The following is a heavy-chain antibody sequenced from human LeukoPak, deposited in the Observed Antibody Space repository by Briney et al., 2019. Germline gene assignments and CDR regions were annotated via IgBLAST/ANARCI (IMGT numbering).Heavy chain of an antibody. Sequence: SETLSLSCTVSGASTSHFYWNWIRQPPGKGLEWIAYMHNSGSSKHNPSLKSRVTISIDTSKNQFSLQLTSVTAADTAMYFCARSAEWLRNAFDIRGRGTLVIVSS. J-gene: IGHJ3*02. CDR3: ARSAEWLRNAFDI. D-gene: IGHD5-12*01. CDR1: GASTSHFY. CDR2: MHNSGSS. V-gene: IGHV4-59*01.